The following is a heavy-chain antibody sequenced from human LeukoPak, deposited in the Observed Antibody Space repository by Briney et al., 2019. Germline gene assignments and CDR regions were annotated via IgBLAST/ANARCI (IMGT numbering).Heavy chain of an antibody. CDR1: GYSFTSYW. Sequence: GESLKISCKGSGYSFTSYWIGWVRQMPGKGLEWMGIIYPGDSDTRYSPSFQGQVTISADKSISTAYLQWSSLKASDTAMYYCARRSEMVSSQESIAVADYWGQGTLVTVSS. CDR3: ARRSEMVSSQESIAVADY. J-gene: IGHJ4*02. D-gene: IGHD6-19*01. CDR2: IYPGDSDT. V-gene: IGHV5-51*01.